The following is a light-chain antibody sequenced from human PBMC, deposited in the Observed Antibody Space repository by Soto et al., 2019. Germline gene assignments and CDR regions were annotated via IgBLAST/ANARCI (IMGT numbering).Light chain of an antibody. CDR2: DAS. J-gene: IGKJ2*01. V-gene: IGKV3-11*01. Sequence: EVVLTQSPATLSLSPGERATLSCRASQSVDSSLAWYQQKLGQAPRLLIYDASNRATGIPGRFSGSGSGTDFTLTISRLAPEDFAVYYCQQRGALGQGTKVEIK. CDR1: QSVDSS. CDR3: QQRGA.